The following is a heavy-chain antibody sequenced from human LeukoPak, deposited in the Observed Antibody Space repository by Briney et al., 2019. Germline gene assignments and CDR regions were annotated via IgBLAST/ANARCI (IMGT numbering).Heavy chain of an antibody. J-gene: IGHJ3*02. CDR3: ATYYDSRSGAFDI. CDR1: GYTFPNYG. D-gene: IGHD3-22*01. CDR2: ISVYNGDT. Sequence: ASVKVSCKASGYTFPNYGFTWVRQAPGQGLEWMGWISVYNGDTNYAQKLQGRVTMTEDTSTDTAYMELSSLRSEDTAVYYCATYYDSRSGAFDIWGQGTMVTVSS. V-gene: IGHV1-18*01.